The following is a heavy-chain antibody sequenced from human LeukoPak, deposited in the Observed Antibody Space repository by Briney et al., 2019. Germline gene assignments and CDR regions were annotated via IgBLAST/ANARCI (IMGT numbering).Heavy chain of an antibody. CDR3: ATTSIAAAVPGCFDY. CDR1: GFTFSSYE. Sequence: PGGSLRLSCEASGFTFSSYEMNWVRQAPGKGLEWVSYISSSGKTIYYADSTKGRFTVSRDNAKNSLYLKMNSLRPEDTAVYYCATTSIAAAVPGCFDYWGQGTLVTVFS. J-gene: IGHJ4*02. D-gene: IGHD6-13*01. V-gene: IGHV3-48*03. CDR2: ISSSGKTI.